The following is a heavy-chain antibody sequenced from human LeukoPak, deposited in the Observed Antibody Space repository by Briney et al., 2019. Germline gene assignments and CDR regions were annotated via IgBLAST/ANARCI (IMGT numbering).Heavy chain of an antibody. CDR1: GFTFSSYA. CDR3: ARGDTMIVGRGNNAFDI. D-gene: IGHD3-22*01. J-gene: IGHJ3*02. V-gene: IGHV3-23*01. CDR2: ISGSGGST. Sequence: GGSQRLSCAASGFTFSSYAMSWVRQAPGKGLEWVSAISGSGGSTYYADSVKGRFTISRDNSKNTLYLQMNSLRAEDTAVYYCARGDTMIVGRGNNAFDIWGQGTMVTVSS.